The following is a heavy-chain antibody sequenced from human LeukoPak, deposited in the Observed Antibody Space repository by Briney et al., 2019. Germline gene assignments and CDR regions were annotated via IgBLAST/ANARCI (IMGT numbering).Heavy chain of an antibody. J-gene: IGHJ6*03. D-gene: IGHD2-15*01. Sequence: PGGSLRLSCAVSGFIFSDFSMSWVRQAPGKGLEWVAKMNEYGSEIFYVDSVKGRFTISRDNAKNSLYLQMNSLRAEDTAIYYCAKNGDRGAYCSGGSCYPYYYYNMDVWGKGTTVTISS. CDR2: MNEYGSEI. V-gene: IGHV3-7*03. CDR3: AKNGDRGAYCSGGSCYPYYYYNMDV. CDR1: GFIFSDFS.